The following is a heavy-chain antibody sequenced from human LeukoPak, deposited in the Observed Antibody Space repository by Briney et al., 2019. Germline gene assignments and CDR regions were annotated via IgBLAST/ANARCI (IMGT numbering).Heavy chain of an antibody. J-gene: IGHJ4*02. CDR1: GFTFSSYA. Sequence: PGGSLRLSCAASGFTFSSYAMSGVRQAPGGGVECVSAISGSGGSTYYADSVKGRFTISRDNSKNTLYLQMNSLRAEDTAVYYCAKVPHYYGSGRPHFDYWGQGTLVTVSS. CDR3: AKVPHYYGSGRPHFDY. D-gene: IGHD3-10*01. CDR2: ISGSGGST. V-gene: IGHV3-23*01.